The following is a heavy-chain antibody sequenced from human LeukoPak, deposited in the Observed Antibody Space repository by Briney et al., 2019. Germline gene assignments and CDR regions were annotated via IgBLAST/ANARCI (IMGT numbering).Heavy chain of an antibody. CDR1: GYTFTGYY. Sequence: GASVKVSCKASGYTFTGYYMHWVRQAPGQGLEWMGRINPNSGGTNYAQKFQGRVTMTRDTSISTAYMELSRLRSDDTVVYYCARAGDVVTAIGGYYYYMDVWGKGTTVTVSS. CDR2: INPNSGGT. CDR3: ARAGDVVTAIGGYYYYMDV. D-gene: IGHD2-21*02. V-gene: IGHV1-2*05. J-gene: IGHJ6*03.